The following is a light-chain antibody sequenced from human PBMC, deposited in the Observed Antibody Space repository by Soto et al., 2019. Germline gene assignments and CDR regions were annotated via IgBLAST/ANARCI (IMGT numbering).Light chain of an antibody. CDR1: KLGDTY. Sequence: SYELTQPPSVSVSPGQTASISCSGNKLGDTYACWYQQRPGQSPVLVIYQDTKRPSGIPERFSGSTSGNTATLTISGTQAMDEADYYCQAWDSNSAGVLFGGGTKLTVL. V-gene: IGLV3-1*01. CDR3: QAWDSNSAGVL. J-gene: IGLJ2*01. CDR2: QDT.